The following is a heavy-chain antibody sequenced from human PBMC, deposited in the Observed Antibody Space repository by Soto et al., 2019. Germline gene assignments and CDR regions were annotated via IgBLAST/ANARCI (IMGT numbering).Heavy chain of an antibody. V-gene: IGHV4-30-2*01. Sequence: QLQLQESGSGLVKPSQTLSLTCAVSGGSISSGGYSWSWIRQPPGKGLEWIGYIYHSGSTYYNPSCKSRVTISVDRSKNQFSLKLSSVTAADTAVYYCAREGRDILTGYTVGAFDIWGQGTMVTVSS. D-gene: IGHD3-9*01. CDR2: IYHSGST. CDR1: GGSISSGGYS. J-gene: IGHJ3*02. CDR3: AREGRDILTGYTVGAFDI.